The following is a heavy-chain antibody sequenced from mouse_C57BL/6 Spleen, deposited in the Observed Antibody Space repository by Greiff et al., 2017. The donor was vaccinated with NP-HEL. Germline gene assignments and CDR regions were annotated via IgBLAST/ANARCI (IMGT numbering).Heavy chain of an antibody. J-gene: IGHJ3*01. CDR1: GFSLTSYG. Sequence: VKLMESGPGLVQPSQSLSITCTVSGFSLTSYGVHWVRQSPGKGLEWLGVIWRGGSTDYNAAFMSRLSITKDNSKSQVFFKMNSLQADDTAIYYCATYYSNYEDWFAYWGQGTLVTVSA. CDR2: IWRGGST. D-gene: IGHD2-5*01. V-gene: IGHV2-5*01. CDR3: ATYYSNYEDWFAY.